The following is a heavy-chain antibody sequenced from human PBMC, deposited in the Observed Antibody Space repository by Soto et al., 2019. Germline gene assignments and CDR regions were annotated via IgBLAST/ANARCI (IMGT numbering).Heavy chain of an antibody. CDR1: GGSISSSSYY. J-gene: IGHJ4*02. CDR2: IYYSGST. D-gene: IGHD4-17*01. CDR3: ARDFNSGDCQYYFDY. V-gene: IGHV4-39*07. Sequence: SETLSLTCTVSGGSISSSSYYWGWIRQPPGKGLEWIGSIYYSGSTYYNPSLKSRVTISVDTSKNQFSLKLSSVTAADTAVYYCARDFNSGDCQYYFDYWGQGTLVTVSS.